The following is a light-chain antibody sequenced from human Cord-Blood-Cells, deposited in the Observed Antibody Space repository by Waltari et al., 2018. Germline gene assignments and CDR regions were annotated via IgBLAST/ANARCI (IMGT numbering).Light chain of an antibody. CDR3: QQSYSTPPT. J-gene: IGKJ4*01. Sequence: DIQMTQSPSSLSASVGDRVTITCRASQSISSYLNWYQQKPGKAPKLLIYAASSLQSGVXXXFSGSGSGTDFTLTISSLQPEDFATYYCQQSYSTPPTFGGGTKVEIK. CDR1: QSISSY. V-gene: IGKV1-39*01. CDR2: AAS.